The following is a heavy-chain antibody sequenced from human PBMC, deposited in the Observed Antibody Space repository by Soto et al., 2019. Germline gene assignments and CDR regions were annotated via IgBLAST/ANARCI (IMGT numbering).Heavy chain of an antibody. CDR3: ARQASGYYYGWFDP. V-gene: IGHV4-39*01. CDR1: GGSILDSTYY. D-gene: IGHD3-22*01. CDR2: IFYSGGT. Sequence: QLLLQESGPGLVKRSKTLSLTCTVSGGSILDSTYYWAWIRQSPGKGLEWIGTIFYSGGTFYTPSLKSRVTMSVDTSNNQFSLKLSSVTAADTAVYYCARQASGYYYGWFDPSGQGTLVTVSS. J-gene: IGHJ5*02.